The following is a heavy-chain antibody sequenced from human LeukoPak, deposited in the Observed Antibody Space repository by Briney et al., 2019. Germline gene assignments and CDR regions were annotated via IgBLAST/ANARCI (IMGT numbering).Heavy chain of an antibody. V-gene: IGHV1-18*01. Sequence: ASVKVSCKASGGTFSSYAISWVRQAPGQGLEWMGWISAYNGNTNYAQKLQGRVTMTTDISTSTAYMELRSLRSDDTAVYYCARGSRYSYGYDLVGSNDYWGQGTLVTVSS. CDR3: ARGSRYSYGYDLVGSNDY. J-gene: IGHJ4*02. D-gene: IGHD5-18*01. CDR2: ISAYNGNT. CDR1: GGTFSSYA.